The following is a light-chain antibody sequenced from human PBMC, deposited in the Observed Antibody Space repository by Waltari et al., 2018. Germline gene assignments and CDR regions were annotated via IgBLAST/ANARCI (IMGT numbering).Light chain of an antibody. V-gene: IGKV4-1*01. CDR1: QSVLYPSNKKNY. CDR2: WAS. CDR3: QQYYSTSVT. J-gene: IGKJ2*01. Sequence: DIVLTQSPDSLAVSLGERATINCKSSQSVLYPSNKKNYLSWYQQKPEQPPKLLLYWASTGEAGVPDRVSGSGSGTDFTLTISSLQAEDVAMYYCQQYYSTSVTCGQGTKVEI.